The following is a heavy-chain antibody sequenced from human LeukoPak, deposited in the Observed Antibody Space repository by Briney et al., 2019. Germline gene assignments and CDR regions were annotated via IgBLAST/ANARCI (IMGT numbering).Heavy chain of an antibody. CDR1: GDSISRYY. V-gene: IGHV4-59*08. CDR2: ISNTGGT. CDR3: ARHNPVMYSSSWYDY. D-gene: IGHD6-13*01. Sequence: SETLSLTCTVSGDSISRYYWIWIRQSPGKGLEWIGYISNTGGTNYNPSLKNRVAMSLDSSKNQFSLRLRSLTAADTAVYYCARHNPVMYSSSWYDYWGQGTLVTVSS. J-gene: IGHJ4*02.